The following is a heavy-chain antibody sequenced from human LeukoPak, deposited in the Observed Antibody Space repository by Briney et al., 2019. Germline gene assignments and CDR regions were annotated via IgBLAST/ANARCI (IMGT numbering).Heavy chain of an antibody. CDR1: GGSFSGYY. V-gene: IGHV4-34*01. Sequence: KPSETLSLTCAVYGGSFSGYYWSWIRQPPGKGLEWIGEINHSGSTNYNPSLKSRVTISVDTSKNQFSLKLSSVTAADTAVYYCARGLCSGGSCYPDHFDYWGQGTLVIVSS. CDR3: ARGLCSGGSCYPDHFDY. J-gene: IGHJ4*02. CDR2: INHSGST. D-gene: IGHD2-15*01.